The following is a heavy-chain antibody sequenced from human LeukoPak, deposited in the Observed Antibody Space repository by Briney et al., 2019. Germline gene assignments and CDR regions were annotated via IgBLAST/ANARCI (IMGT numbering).Heavy chain of an antibody. CDR3: ARVIRRYSYGYQGAFDY. V-gene: IGHV4-59*01. D-gene: IGHD5-18*01. CDR1: GGSISRYY. CDR2: FYYSGST. Sequence: PSETLSLTCTVPGGSISRYYWSWIRQPPGKGLEWIGYFYYSGSTNYNPSLKSRVTISVDTSKHQFSLKLTSVTAADTAVYYCARVIRRYSYGYQGAFDYWGQGTLVTVSS. J-gene: IGHJ4*02.